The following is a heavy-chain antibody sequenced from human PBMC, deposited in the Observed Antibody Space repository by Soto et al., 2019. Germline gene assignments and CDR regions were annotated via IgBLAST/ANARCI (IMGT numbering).Heavy chain of an antibody. CDR3: ARPDWIAGGGMAV. CDR2: ISAYNGNT. Sequence: QVHLVQSGAEVKKPGASVKVSCKASGDTFSSYGISWVRQAPGQGIEWLGWISAYNGNTNYAPRLQGRVTMTTDTSPSTAYMELRSLRALVTALDHCARPDWIAGGGMAVCGQGPTVPVSS. J-gene: IGHJ6*02. CDR1: GDTFSSYG. V-gene: IGHV1-18*01. D-gene: IGHD2-2*03.